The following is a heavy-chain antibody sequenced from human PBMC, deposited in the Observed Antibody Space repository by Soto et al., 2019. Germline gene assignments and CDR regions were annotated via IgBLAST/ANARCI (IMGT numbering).Heavy chain of an antibody. D-gene: IGHD1-7*01. CDR3: AKNQERELPRVIDF. J-gene: IGHJ4*02. V-gene: IGHV3-23*01. CDR1: GLTFSNYA. Sequence: EVRLLESGGGLVKPGGSLRLSCATSGLTFSNYAMSWVRQAPGGGLEWVSSMSGSSSTTYYADSVKGRFTISRDRSKNTLYLQMSSLGAEDTALYYCAKNQERELPRVIDFWGQGTLVTVSS. CDR2: MSGSSSTT.